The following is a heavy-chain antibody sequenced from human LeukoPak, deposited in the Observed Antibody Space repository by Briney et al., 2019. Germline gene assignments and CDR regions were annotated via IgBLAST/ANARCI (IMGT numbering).Heavy chain of an antibody. D-gene: IGHD5-12*01. V-gene: IGHV1-2*02. CDR1: GYTYTGYY. J-gene: IGHJ4*02. CDR3: ARAWLRLNPYFDY. CDR2: INPNSGGT. Sequence: ASVKVSCKASGYTYTGYYMHWVRQAPGQGLEWMGWINPNSGGTNYAQKFQGRVTMTRDTSISTSYMELSRLRSDDTAVYYCARAWLRLNPYFDYWGQGTLVTVSS.